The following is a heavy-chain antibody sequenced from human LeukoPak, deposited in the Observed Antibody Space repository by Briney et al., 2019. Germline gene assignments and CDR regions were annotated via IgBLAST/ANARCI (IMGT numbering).Heavy chain of an antibody. J-gene: IGHJ4*02. CDR3: ARDANDYLDY. CDR2: INPSGGST. Sequence: GASVKVSCKASGYTFTSYSMHWVRQAPGQGLEWMGIINPSGGSTNYAQKFQGRVTMTRDTFTSTVYMELSGLRSEDTAVYYCARDANDYLDYWGQGTLVTVSS. V-gene: IGHV1-46*01. CDR1: GYTFTSYS.